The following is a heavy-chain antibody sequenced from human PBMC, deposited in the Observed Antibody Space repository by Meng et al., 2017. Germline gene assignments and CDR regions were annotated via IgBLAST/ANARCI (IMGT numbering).Heavy chain of an antibody. D-gene: IGHD2-15*01. V-gene: IGHV3-11*01. CDR3: ARASVGVYFDL. J-gene: IGHJ2*01. Sequence: QVRPVEAGGGWVKPGGSRRLSWAASGFTFSDYHMSWIRQAPGKGLEWVSYISSSGSTIYYADSVKGRFTISRDNAKNSLYLQMNSLRAEDTAVYYCARASVGVYFDLWGRGTLVTVSS. CDR1: GFTFSDYH. CDR2: ISSSGSTI.